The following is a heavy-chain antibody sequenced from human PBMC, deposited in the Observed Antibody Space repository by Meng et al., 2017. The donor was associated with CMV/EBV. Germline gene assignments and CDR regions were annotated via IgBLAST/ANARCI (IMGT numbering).Heavy chain of an antibody. Sequence: ASVKVSCKASGYTFTGYYMHWVRQAPGQGLEWMGWINPNSGGTNYAQKFQGRVAMTRDTSISTAYMELSRLRSDDTAVYYCARDHGIAAAGGLYWGQGTLVTVSS. D-gene: IGHD6-13*01. V-gene: IGHV1-2*02. CDR3: ARDHGIAAAGGLY. J-gene: IGHJ4*02. CDR2: INPNSGGT. CDR1: GYTFTGYY.